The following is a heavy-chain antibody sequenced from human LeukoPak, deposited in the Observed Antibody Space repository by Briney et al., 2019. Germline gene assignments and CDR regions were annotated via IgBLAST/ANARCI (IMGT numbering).Heavy chain of an antibody. J-gene: IGHJ3*02. CDR1: GGSISSYY. D-gene: IGHD3-16*02. CDR2: IYYSGST. Sequence: SVTLPLTCTVSGGSISSYYWSWIRQPPGKGLEWIGYIYYSGSTNYNPSLKSRVTISVDTSKNQFSLKLSSVTAADTAVYYCARASRVYDYVWGSYRADAFDIWGQGTMVTVSS. V-gene: IGHV4-59*01. CDR3: ARASRVYDYVWGSYRADAFDI.